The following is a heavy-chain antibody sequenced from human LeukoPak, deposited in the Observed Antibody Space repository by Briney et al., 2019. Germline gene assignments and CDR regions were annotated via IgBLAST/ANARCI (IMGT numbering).Heavy chain of an antibody. V-gene: IGHV3-74*01. D-gene: IGHD3-3*01. Sequence: PGGSLRLSCAASEFTFSSYWMHWVRQAPGKGLVWVSRINSDGSSTSYADSVKGRFTISRDDATNTLYLQMNSLRAADTAVYYCARDSSAWSGYYDYWGQETLVTVSS. J-gene: IGHJ4*02. CDR3: ARDSSAWSGYYDY. CDR2: INSDGSST. CDR1: EFTFSSYW.